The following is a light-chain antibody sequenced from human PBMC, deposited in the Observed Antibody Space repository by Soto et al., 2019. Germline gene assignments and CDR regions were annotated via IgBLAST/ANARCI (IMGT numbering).Light chain of an antibody. V-gene: IGLV2-11*01. J-gene: IGLJ3*02. Sequence: QSVLTQPRSVSGSLGQSVTISCTGTSSDVGGYNYVSWYQQHPGKAPKLMIYDVNKRPSGVPDRFSGSKSGNTASLTISGLQGEDEADYYCQSYDRSLSAWIFGGGTKLTVL. CDR3: QSYDRSLSAWI. CDR1: SSDVGGYNY. CDR2: DVN.